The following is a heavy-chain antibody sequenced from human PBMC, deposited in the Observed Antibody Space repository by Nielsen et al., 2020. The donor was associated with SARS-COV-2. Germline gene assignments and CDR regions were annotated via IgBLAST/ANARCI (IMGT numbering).Heavy chain of an antibody. J-gene: IGHJ3*02. V-gene: IGHV3-21*01. Sequence: GESLKISCETSGFSLSLYVMNWVRQAPGKGLEWVAAIDGTSSYIYYADAVKGRLTISRDNAKNSLFLQMDSLRAEDTAVYYCARRWYGSGSDREAFDIWGRGTMVTISS. CDR3: ARRWYGSGSDREAFDI. CDR2: IDGTSSYI. D-gene: IGHD3-10*01. CDR1: GFSLSLYV.